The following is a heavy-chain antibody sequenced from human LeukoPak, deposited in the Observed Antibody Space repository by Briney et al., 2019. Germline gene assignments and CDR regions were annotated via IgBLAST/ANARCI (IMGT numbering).Heavy chain of an antibody. CDR1: GFTFSSYS. V-gene: IGHV3-48*01. D-gene: IGHD1/OR15-1a*01. CDR3: VRGDTGTDQNYYGMDV. CDR2: ISSGGSTI. J-gene: IGHJ6*02. Sequence: GGSLRLSCAGSGFTFSSYSMNWVRQAPGKGLEWVSYISSGGSTIYYADSVKGRFTISRDNAKKSLYLQMNSLRAEDTAVYYCVRGDTGTDQNYYGMDVWGQGTTVTVSS.